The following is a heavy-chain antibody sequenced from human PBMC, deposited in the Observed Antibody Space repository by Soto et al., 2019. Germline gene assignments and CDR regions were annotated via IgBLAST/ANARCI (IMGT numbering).Heavy chain of an antibody. V-gene: IGHV1-2*02. CDR2: INPNSGGT. Sequence: ASVKVSCKASGYTFTGYYTHWVRQAPGQGLEWMGWINPNSGGTNYAQKFQGRVTMTRDTSISTAYMELSRLRSDDTAVYYCARVSTSSGYYYPPFDPWGQGTLVTVSS. J-gene: IGHJ5*02. CDR1: GYTFTGYY. D-gene: IGHD3-22*01. CDR3: ARVSTSSGYYYPPFDP.